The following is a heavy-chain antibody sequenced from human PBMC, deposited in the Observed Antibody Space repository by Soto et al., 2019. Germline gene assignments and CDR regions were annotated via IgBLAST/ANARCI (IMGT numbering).Heavy chain of an antibody. D-gene: IGHD6-13*01. CDR1: GYSFTSYW. J-gene: IGHJ6*03. Sequence: GESLKISCKGSGYSFTSYWIGWVRQMPGKGLEWMGIIYPGDSDTRYSPSFQGQVTISADKSISTAYLQWSSLKASDTAMYYCARRGAAAGYYYYYYYMDVWGKGTTVTVSS. CDR2: IYPGDSDT. CDR3: ARRGAAAGYYYYYYYMDV. V-gene: IGHV5-51*01.